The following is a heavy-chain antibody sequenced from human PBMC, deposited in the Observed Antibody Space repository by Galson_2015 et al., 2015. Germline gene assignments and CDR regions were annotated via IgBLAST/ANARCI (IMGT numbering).Heavy chain of an antibody. CDR2: LNGNGDST. V-gene: IGHV3-23*01. CDR1: GFTFSNYA. CDR3: AKGSSSGWPYYLDT. J-gene: IGHJ4*02. D-gene: IGHD6-19*01. Sequence: SLRLSCVASGFTFSNYAMGWVRQAPVKGLEWVSALNGNGDSTYYADSVKGRFTISRDNSKNTLYLQMNSLRADDTAVYYCAKGSSSGWPYYLDTWGQGSLVTVSS.